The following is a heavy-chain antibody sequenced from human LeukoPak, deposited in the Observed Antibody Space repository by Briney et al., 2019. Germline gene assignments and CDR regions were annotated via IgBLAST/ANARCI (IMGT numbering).Heavy chain of an antibody. CDR1: GGSLSGYY. CDR2: INHSGST. D-gene: IGHD6-19*01. V-gene: IGHV4-34*01. CDR3: ARAIAVAGPIDY. Sequence: ASETLSLTCAVYGGSLSGYYWSWIRQPPGKGLEWIGEINHSGSTNYNPSLKSRVTISVVTSKNQFSLKLSSVTAADTAVYYCARAIAVAGPIDYWGQGTLVTVSS. J-gene: IGHJ4*02.